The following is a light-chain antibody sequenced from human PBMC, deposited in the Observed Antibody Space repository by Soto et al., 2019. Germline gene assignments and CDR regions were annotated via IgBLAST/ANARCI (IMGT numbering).Light chain of an antibody. CDR1: SSNTGAGYV. J-gene: IGLJ3*02. CDR3: QSYDIILGASV. V-gene: IGLV1-40*01. CDR2: DNT. Sequence: QAVVTQPPSVSGAPGQRVTISCTGSSSNTGAGYVVHWYRQLPGTAPRLLIYDNTNRPSGVPDRFSGSKSGTSASLAITVLQAEDGADYYCQSYDIILGASVFGGGTKLTVL.